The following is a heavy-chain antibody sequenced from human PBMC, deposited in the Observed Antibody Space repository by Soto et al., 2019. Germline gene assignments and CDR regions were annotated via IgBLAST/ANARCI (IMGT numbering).Heavy chain of an antibody. CDR1: GGSFSGYY. CDR3: ARSAYYYGSGSYFPFDY. Sequence: SETLSLTCAVYGGSFSGYYWSWIRQPPGKGLEWIGETNHSGNTNYNPSLKSRVTISVDTSKNQFSLKLSSVTAADTAVYYCARSAYYYGSGSYFPFDYWGQGTLVTVSS. CDR2: TNHSGNT. D-gene: IGHD3-10*01. J-gene: IGHJ4*02. V-gene: IGHV4-34*01.